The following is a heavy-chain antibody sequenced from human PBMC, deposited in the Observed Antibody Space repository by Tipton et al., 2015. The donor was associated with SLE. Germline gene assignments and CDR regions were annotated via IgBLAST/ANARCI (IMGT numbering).Heavy chain of an antibody. CDR3: TRGPVGSGYYSSSDAFDV. Sequence: TLSLTCTVSGGSISNYYWSWMRQSPGKGLEWIGQMYHSGSTNYNPSLKSRVTISVDTSKNQFSLKLRSVRAADTAVYFCTRGPVGSGYYSSSDAFDVWGQGTMGTVSS. J-gene: IGHJ3*01. CDR2: MYHSGST. CDR1: GGSISNYY. D-gene: IGHD3-22*01. V-gene: IGHV4-59*01.